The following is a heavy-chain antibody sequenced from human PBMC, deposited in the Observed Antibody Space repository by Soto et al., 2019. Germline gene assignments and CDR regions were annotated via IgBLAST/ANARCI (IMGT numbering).Heavy chain of an antibody. Sequence: PSETLSLTCTVSGGSISSGGNYWSWIRQPPGQGLEGIGYIYYSGSTYYNPSLKSRVTISVDTSKNQFSLKLGSVTAADSAVYYCASNSHGYTFYDYWGQGTLVTVSS. J-gene: IGHJ4*02. CDR1: GGSISSGGNY. V-gene: IGHV4-30-4*08. CDR2: IYYSGST. CDR3: ASNSHGYTFYDY. D-gene: IGHD1-1*01.